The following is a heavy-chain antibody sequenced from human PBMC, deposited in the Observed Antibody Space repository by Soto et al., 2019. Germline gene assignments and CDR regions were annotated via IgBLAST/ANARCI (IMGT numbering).Heavy chain of an antibody. CDR3: AATYKRGYSGYDSNY. Sequence: QLQLQESGSGLVKPSQTLSLTCAVSGGSISSGGYSWSWIRQPPGKGLEWIGYIYYSGSTYYNPSLKSRVTISVDTSKNQFSLKLSSVTAADTAVYYCAATYKRGYSGYDSNYWGQGTLVTVSS. CDR1: GGSISSGGYS. V-gene: IGHV4-30-2*05. J-gene: IGHJ4*02. D-gene: IGHD5-12*01. CDR2: IYYSGST.